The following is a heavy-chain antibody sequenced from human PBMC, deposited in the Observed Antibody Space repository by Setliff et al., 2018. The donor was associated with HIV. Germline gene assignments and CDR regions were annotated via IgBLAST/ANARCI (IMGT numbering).Heavy chain of an antibody. D-gene: IGHD2-15*01. V-gene: IGHV4-59*08. J-gene: IGHJ4*02. CDR2: IHYNERT. CDR3: ARQAWHSGRNGYFVDY. Sequence: PSETLSLTCTVSGGSISSYYWSWIRQPPGKGLEYIGSIHYNERTYYNPSLKSRVAIAIDMSKNQFSLKLSSVTAADTAVYYCARQAWHSGRNGYFVDYWGQGTLVTVSS. CDR1: GGSISSYY.